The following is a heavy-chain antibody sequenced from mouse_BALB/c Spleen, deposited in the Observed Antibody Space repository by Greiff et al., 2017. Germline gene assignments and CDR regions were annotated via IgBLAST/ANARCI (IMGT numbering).Heavy chain of an antibody. V-gene: IGHV5-6-4*01. D-gene: IGHD2-1*01. Sequence: EVHLVESGGGLVKPGGSLKLSCAASGFTFSSYTVSWGRQNPEKRLEGVATISSGGSYTNYPDSVKGRFTISRDNAKNTLYLQMSSLKSEDTAMYYCTREDYGNPWFAYWGQGTLVTVSA. CDR2: ISSGGSYT. CDR3: TREDYGNPWFAY. J-gene: IGHJ3*01. CDR1: GFTFSSYT.